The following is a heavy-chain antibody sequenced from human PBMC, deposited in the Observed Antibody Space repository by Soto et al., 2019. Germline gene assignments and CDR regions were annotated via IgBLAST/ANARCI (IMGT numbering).Heavy chain of an antibody. CDR3: ARGRRWYDFWSGYSPVYYYYYGMDV. J-gene: IGHJ6*02. CDR2: INHSGST. CDR1: GGSFSGYY. V-gene: IGHV4-34*01. D-gene: IGHD3-3*01. Sequence: LSLTCAVYGGSFSGYYWSWIRQPPGKGLEWIGEINHSGSTNYNPSLKSRVTISVDTSKNQFSLKLSSVTAADTAVYYCARGRRWYDFWSGYSPVYYYYYGMDVWGQGTTVTVSS.